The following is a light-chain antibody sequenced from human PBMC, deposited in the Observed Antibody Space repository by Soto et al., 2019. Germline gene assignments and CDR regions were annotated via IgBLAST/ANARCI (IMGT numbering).Light chain of an antibody. CDR2: DVS. CDR3: SAVASGGTVDV. Sequence: QSALTQPASVSGSPGQSITISCTGTSTDDATRNSVSWYQQHPGKAPKLIIYDVSDRPSGVSTRFSGSKSGSTASLTISGLQAEDEADYYCSAVASGGTVDVFGTGTKLTVL. J-gene: IGLJ1*01. CDR1: STDDATRNS. V-gene: IGLV2-14*03.